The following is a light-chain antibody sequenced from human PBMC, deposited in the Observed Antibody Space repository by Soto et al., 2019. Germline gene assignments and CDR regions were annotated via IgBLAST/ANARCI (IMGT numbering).Light chain of an antibody. CDR2: KAS. CDR3: QQYNSHSPWT. Sequence: DIQMTHSPSTLSASLGDRVTITCRASQSISGWLAWYQQKPGKAPKLLIYKASSLESGVPSRFSGSGSGTEFTLTISSLQPDDFATYYCQQYNSHSPWTFGQGTKVDIK. V-gene: IGKV1-5*03. CDR1: QSISGW. J-gene: IGKJ1*01.